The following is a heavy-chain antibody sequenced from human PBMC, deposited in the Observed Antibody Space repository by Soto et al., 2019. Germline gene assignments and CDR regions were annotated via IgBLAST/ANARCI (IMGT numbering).Heavy chain of an antibody. D-gene: IGHD3-3*01. Sequence: PSETLSLTCTVSGGSISSGDYYWSWIRQPPGKGLEWIGYIYYSGSTYYNPSLKSRVTISVDTSKNQFSPKLSSVTAADTAMYYCARVGLYDFWSGYYDWLDPWGQGTLVTVYS. CDR1: GGSISSGDYY. CDR2: IYYSGST. J-gene: IGHJ5*02. V-gene: IGHV4-30-4*01. CDR3: ARVGLYDFWSGYYDWLDP.